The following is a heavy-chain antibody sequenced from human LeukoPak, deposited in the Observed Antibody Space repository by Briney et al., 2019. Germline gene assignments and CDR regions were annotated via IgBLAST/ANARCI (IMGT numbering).Heavy chain of an antibody. CDR3: ARGSGDY. CDR2: IYSGGST. Sequence: GGSLRLSCSASGFTFTTYGMNWVRQAPGKGLEWVSVIYSGGSTYYADSVKGRFTISRDNSKNTLYLQMNSLRAEDTAVYYCARGSGDYWGQGTLVTVSS. V-gene: IGHV3-53*01. CDR1: GFTFTTYG. J-gene: IGHJ4*02.